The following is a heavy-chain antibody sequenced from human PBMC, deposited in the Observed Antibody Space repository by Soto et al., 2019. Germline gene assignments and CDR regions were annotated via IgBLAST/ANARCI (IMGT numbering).Heavy chain of an antibody. CDR2: VNPGGIT. J-gene: IGHJ4*02. CDR1: GGSLSGYY. Sequence: KPSETLSLTCAVYGGSLSGYYWSWIRRRPGKGLEWIGEVNPGGITNYSPSVKSRLKISLDTSKKEVSLEMTSVTAADTAVYYCGRVVIKMATQSIDSWGPGTLVTVSS. CDR3: GRVVIKMATQSIDS. V-gene: IGHV4-34*01.